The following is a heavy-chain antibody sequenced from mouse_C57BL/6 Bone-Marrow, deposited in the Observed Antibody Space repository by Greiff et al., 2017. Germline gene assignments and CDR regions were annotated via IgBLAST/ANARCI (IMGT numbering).Heavy chain of an antibody. CDR3: VRDYYYAMDY. J-gene: IGHJ4*01. CDR1: GFTFNPYA. Sequence: EVKLVESGGGLVQPKGSLKLSCAASGFTFNPYAMHWVRQAPGKGLEWVACIRSKSSNYATYYADSVKDRFTISRDDSQSMLYLQMNNLKTEDTAMYYCVRDYYYAMDYWGQGTSVTVSS. V-gene: IGHV10-3*01. CDR2: IRSKSSNYAT.